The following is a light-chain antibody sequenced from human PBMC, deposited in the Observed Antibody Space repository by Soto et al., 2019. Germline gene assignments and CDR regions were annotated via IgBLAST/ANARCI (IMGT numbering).Light chain of an antibody. CDR1: SSDIGGYNY. Sequence: QSVLTQPASVSGSPGQSITLSCPGTSSDIGGYNYVSWYQQHPGEAPKLVIYEVSNRPSGVSNRFSGSKSGNTASLTISGLQADDEADYYCCSKTSSITYVFGSGTKVTVL. CDR2: EVS. CDR3: CSKTSSITYV. V-gene: IGLV2-14*01. J-gene: IGLJ1*01.